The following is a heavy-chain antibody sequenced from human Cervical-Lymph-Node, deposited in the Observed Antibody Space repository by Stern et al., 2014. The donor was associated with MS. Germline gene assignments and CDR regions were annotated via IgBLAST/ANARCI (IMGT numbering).Heavy chain of an antibody. CDR3: ARHDGWLPHY. CDR1: GGSISRSTYY. V-gene: IGHV4-39*01. D-gene: IGHD5-12*01. Sequence: QVQLVESGPGLVKPSETLSLTCSVSGGSISRSTYYWGWIRQPPGKGLEWIGSIYSIGTTYYNPPLKSRVTIDTPPNQFSLRLTSVTAADTAVYYCARHDGWLPHYWSQGTLVTVSS. CDR2: IYSIGTT. J-gene: IGHJ4*02.